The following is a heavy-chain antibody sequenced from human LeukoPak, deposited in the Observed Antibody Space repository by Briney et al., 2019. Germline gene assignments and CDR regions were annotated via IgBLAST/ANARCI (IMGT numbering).Heavy chain of an antibody. CDR2: INSSGSTI. CDR3: AKRGVYCSGGTCYSYYFDY. CDR1: GFTFSNYN. Sequence: GGSLRLSCAASGFTFSNYNMNWVRQAPGKGLEWVSYINSSGSTIYYADSVKGRFTISRDNAKNSLYLQMNSLRAEDTAVYYCAKRGVYCSGGTCYSYYFDYWGQGILVTVSS. V-gene: IGHV3-48*04. D-gene: IGHD2-15*01. J-gene: IGHJ4*02.